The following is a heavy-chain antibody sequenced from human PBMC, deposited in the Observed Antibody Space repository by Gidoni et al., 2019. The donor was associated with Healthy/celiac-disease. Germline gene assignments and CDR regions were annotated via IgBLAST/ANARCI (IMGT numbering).Heavy chain of an antibody. CDR3: TTDPHYDILTGYLSY. Sequence: EVQLVESGGGLVKPGGSLRLSCPASGFTFSNAWMSWVRQAPGKGLEWVGRIKSKTDGGTTDYAAPVKGRFTISRDDSKNTLYLQMNSLKTEDTAVYYCTTDPHYDILTGYLSYWGQGTLVTVSS. V-gene: IGHV3-15*01. CDR1: GFTFSNAW. J-gene: IGHJ4*02. CDR2: IKSKTDGGTT. D-gene: IGHD3-9*01.